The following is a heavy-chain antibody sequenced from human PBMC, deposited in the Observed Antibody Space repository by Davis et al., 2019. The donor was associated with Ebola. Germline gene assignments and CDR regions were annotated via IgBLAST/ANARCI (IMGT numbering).Heavy chain of an antibody. CDR2: ISYDGSNK. Sequence: PGGSLRLSCAASGFTFSSYAMHWVRQAPGKGLEWVAVISYDGSNKYYADSVKGRFTISRDNSKNTLYLQMNSLRAEDTAVYYCAKSRAGGIDYWGQGTLVTVSS. V-gene: IGHV3-30-3*02. D-gene: IGHD3-16*01. CDR3: AKSRAGGIDY. CDR1: GFTFSSYA. J-gene: IGHJ4*02.